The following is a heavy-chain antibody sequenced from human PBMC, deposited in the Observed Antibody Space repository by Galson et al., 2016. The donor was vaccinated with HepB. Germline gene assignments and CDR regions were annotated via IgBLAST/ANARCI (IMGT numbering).Heavy chain of an antibody. V-gene: IGHV3-23*01. Sequence: SLRLSCAASGFTFSSSSMSWLRQAPGKGLQWVSAIDGRGNSTYYAASVRGRFTISRDNSKNTLYLQINNLSAEDTAVYYCATDGDYDNWGQGTLVTVSS. CDR3: ATDGDYDN. CDR1: GFTFSSSS. J-gene: IGHJ4*02. D-gene: IGHD4-11*01. CDR2: IDGRGNST.